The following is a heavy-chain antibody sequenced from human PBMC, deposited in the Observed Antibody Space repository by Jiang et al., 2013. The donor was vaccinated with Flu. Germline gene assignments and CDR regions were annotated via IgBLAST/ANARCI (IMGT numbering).Heavy chain of an antibody. CDR3: ARSGGIQGF. V-gene: IGHV1-2*02. CDR1: GYSLIDYY. Sequence: SGAEVKKPGASVRVSCKASGYSLIDYYIHWVRQAPGQGLEWMGWINPKTGDTKCMRKFHGRVTMTRDTSINTAYMEVGGLKFDDTAVYYCARSGGIQGFWGQGTPVTVSS. J-gene: IGHJ4*02. D-gene: IGHD5-18*01. CDR2: INPKTGDT.